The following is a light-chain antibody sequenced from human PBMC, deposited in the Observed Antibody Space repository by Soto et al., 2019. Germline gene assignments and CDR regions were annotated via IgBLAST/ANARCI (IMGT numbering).Light chain of an antibody. Sequence: EIVLTQSPGTLSLSPGERATLSCRASQSVRSSYLAWYQQKPGQAPRLLIYGASSRATGIPDRFSGSGSGTDFTLTISRLEPEDFEVYYCQQYGSSPLTFGGGTKVEIK. CDR2: GAS. V-gene: IGKV3-20*01. CDR3: QQYGSSPLT. CDR1: QSVRSSY. J-gene: IGKJ4*01.